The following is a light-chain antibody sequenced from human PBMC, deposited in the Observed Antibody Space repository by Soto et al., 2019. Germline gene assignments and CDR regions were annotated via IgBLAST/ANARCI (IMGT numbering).Light chain of an antibody. CDR1: QGVGST. CDR3: QQYGSSGT. V-gene: IGKV3-20*01. CDR2: DAY. J-gene: IGKJ1*01. Sequence: TRSRGTPSVSTGERVTLSCRASQGVGSTLAWYRQQPGQAPRLLIYDAYIRASGVPARFSGSGSGTDFTLTISRLEPEDFAVYYCQQYGSSGTFGQGSKVAI.